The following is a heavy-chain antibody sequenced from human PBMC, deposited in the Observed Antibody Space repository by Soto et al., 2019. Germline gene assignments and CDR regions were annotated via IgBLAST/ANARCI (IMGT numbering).Heavy chain of an antibody. Sequence: QEHLVESGGGVVQPGRSLRLSCAASRFNFNIYAMHWVRQAPSKGLEWVALISKDGSTKYYADSVKGRFTISRDNAKNTLFLQMDSLRPDDTAVYYCARVTTEKWLVKRFDPWGQGTLVTVSS. CDR1: RFNFNIYA. J-gene: IGHJ5*02. CDR3: ARVTTEKWLVKRFDP. CDR2: ISKDGSTK. V-gene: IGHV3-30-3*01. D-gene: IGHD6-19*01.